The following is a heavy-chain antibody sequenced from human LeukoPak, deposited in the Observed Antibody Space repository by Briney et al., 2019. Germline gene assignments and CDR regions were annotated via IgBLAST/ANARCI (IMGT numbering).Heavy chain of an antibody. D-gene: IGHD4/OR15-4a*01. CDR3: ARRAGAYSHPYDY. Sequence: PGGSLRLSCTVSGFTVSSNSMSWVRQAPGKGLEWVAFIYSGTTHYSDSVKGRFTISRDNSKNTLYLQMNSLRAEDTAVYYCARRAGAYSHPYDYWGQGTLVTVS. J-gene: IGHJ4*02. V-gene: IGHV3-53*01. CDR1: GFTVSSNS. CDR2: IYSGTT.